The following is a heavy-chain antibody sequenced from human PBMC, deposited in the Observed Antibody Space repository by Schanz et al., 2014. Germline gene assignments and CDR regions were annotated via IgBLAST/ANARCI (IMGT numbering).Heavy chain of an antibody. CDR1: GYSFTGYY. V-gene: IGHV1-46*01. CDR2: INPSGGST. Sequence: QVQLVQSGVEVKKPGASVKVSCKASGYSFTGYYMHWVRQAPGQGLEWMGIINPSGGSTSYAQKFQGRVTMTRDTSTSTLQMELSSLRSEDTAVYYCATSLIAVANAFDLWGQGTLVTVSS. CDR3: ATSLIAVANAFDL. D-gene: IGHD6-19*01. J-gene: IGHJ3*01.